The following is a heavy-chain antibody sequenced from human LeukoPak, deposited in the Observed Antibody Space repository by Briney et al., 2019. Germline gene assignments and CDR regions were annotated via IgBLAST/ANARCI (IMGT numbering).Heavy chain of an antibody. CDR3: AREGYYYDSRTALDI. CDR1: GGSISSGDYY. V-gene: IGHV4-30-2*01. CDR2: IYHSGST. J-gene: IGHJ3*02. Sequence: SQTLSLTCTVSGGSISSGDYYWSWIRQPPGKGLEWIGYIYHSGSTHFNPSLESRVTLSVDRSKNQFSLKLRSVTAADTAVYYCAREGYYYDSRTALDIWGQGTMVTVSS. D-gene: IGHD3-22*01.